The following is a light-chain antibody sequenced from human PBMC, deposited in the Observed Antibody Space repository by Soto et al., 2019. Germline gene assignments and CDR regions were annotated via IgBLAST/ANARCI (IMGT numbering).Light chain of an antibody. V-gene: IGKV3-20*01. CDR2: GAS. J-gene: IGKJ1*01. Sequence: EIVLTQSPGTLSLSPGERATLSCRASQSVSSSYFAWYQQRFGQAPRLLIYGASSRATGIPDRFSGSGSGTDFTFTISRLEPEDFAVYYCQQYGSSSWTFGQGTKVDIK. CDR3: QQYGSSSWT. CDR1: QSVSSSY.